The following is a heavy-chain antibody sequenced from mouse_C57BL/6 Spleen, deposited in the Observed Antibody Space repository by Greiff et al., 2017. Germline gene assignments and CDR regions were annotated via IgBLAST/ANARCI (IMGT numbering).Heavy chain of an antibody. CDR3: ARQLRLRDFDY. D-gene: IGHD3-2*02. CDR1: GYTFTSYT. J-gene: IGHJ2*01. Sequence: QVQLKQSGAELARPGASVKMSCKASGYTFTSYTMHWVKQRPGQGLVWIGYINPSSGYTKYNQKFKDKATLTADKSSSTAYMQLSSLTSEDSAVYYCARQLRLRDFDYWGQGTTLTVSS. CDR2: INPSSGYT. V-gene: IGHV1-4*01.